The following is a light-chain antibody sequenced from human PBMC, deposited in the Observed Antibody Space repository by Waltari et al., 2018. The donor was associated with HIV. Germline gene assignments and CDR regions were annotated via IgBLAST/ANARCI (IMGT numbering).Light chain of an antibody. V-gene: IGLV2-14*02. CDR3: SSYTSTNTYV. CDR2: EVS. Sequence: QSALTQPASVFGAPGQSITIPCPGTSSDGGGYNFVSWYQQHPGKAPKLMIYEVSKRPSGLSNRFSGSKSGNTASLTISGLQAEDESNYYCSSYTSTNTYVFGTGTWVTV. J-gene: IGLJ1*01. CDR1: SSDGGGYNF.